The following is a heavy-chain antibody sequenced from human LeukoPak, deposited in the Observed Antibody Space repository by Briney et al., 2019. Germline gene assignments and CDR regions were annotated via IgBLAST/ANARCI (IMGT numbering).Heavy chain of an antibody. D-gene: IGHD1-1*01. CDR1: GFTFSNYW. Sequence: GGSLRLSCAASGFTFSNYWMSWVRQAPGKGLEWVANIKQDGSEKYYVDSVKGRFTISRDNAKNSLYLQMNSLRPDDTALYYCAKEMRVWYWGTIDYWGQGTLVTVSS. J-gene: IGHJ4*02. V-gene: IGHV3-7*03. CDR3: AKEMRVWYWGTIDY. CDR2: IKQDGSEK.